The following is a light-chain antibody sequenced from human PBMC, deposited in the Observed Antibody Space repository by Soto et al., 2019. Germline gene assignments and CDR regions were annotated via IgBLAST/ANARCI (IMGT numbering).Light chain of an antibody. Sequence: QSVLTQPASVSGSPGQSITVSCTGTSSDIGGYNYVSWYQQHPGKAPKLMVYEVTNRPSGVSDRFSGSKSGNTASLTISGFQADDEGYYYCSSYTSRSTLYVFGTGTKLTVL. CDR1: SSDIGGYNY. CDR3: SSYTSRSTLYV. CDR2: EVT. J-gene: IGLJ1*01. V-gene: IGLV2-14*01.